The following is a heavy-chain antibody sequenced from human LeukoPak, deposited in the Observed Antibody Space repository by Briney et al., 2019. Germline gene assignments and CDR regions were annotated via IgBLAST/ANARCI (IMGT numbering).Heavy chain of an antibody. V-gene: IGHV4-59*01. CDR3: ARGGGLNCDNGNYYYFMDA. J-gene: IGHJ6*03. Sequence: SESLSLTCPVSGCSTTTYYWSWVRQPPGKGLEWLGYIYNGGSTNYNPTLKSRVPISIDRSKNQFSLKVTSVNAADTAVYYCARGGGLNCDNGNYYYFMDAWGKGATVTVSS. D-gene: IGHD1/OR15-1a*01. CDR1: GCSTTTYY. CDR2: IYNGGST.